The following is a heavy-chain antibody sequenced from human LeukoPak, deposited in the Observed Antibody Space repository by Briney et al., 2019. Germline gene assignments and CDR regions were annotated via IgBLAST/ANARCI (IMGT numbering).Heavy chain of an antibody. D-gene: IGHD1-26*01. CDR2: ISSSSSTI. CDR1: GFTFSDYS. J-gene: IGHJ3*02. Sequence: PGGSLRLSCAASGFTFSDYSMNWVRQAPGKGLEWVSYISSSSSTIYYADSVKGRFTISRDNAKNSLYLQMNSLRAEDTAVYYCARLGAAGAFDIWGQGTMVTVSS. CDR3: ARLGAAGAFDI. V-gene: IGHV3-48*01.